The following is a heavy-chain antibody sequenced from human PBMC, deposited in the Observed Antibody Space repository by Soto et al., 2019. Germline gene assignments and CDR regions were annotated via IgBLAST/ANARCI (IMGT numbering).Heavy chain of an antibody. J-gene: IGHJ4*02. CDR1: GYIFTTYS. Sequence: QVQLVQSGAEMKRPGASVILSCKASGYIFTTYSIHWVRQTAGLGIEWMAKVDPRDGSTGYAEKLRGRGPRAWDTCKDTGSVKVSSLTSDDTATYYCARVRSSGHEIEYWGQGTQVTVSS. CDR2: VDPRDGST. CDR3: ARVRSSGHEIEY. D-gene: IGHD6-25*01. V-gene: IGHV1-46*04.